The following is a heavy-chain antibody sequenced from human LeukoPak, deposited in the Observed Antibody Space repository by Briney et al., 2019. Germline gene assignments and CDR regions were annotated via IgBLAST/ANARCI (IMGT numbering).Heavy chain of an antibody. V-gene: IGHV3-21*01. CDR2: ISSSSSYI. CDR3: ESGSQVGATNAY. D-gene: IGHD1-26*01. CDR1: GFTFSSYS. Sequence: GSLRLSCAASGFTFSSYSMNWVRQAPGKGLEWVSSISSSSSYIYYADSVKGRFTISRDNDKNSLYMPMNSLRAEDTAVYYCESGSQVGATNAYWGQGTLVTVSS. J-gene: IGHJ4*02.